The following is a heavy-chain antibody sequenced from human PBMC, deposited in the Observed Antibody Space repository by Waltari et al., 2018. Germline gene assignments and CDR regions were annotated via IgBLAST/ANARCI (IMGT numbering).Heavy chain of an antibody. Sequence: QVQLQESGPGLVKPSQTLSLTCTVSGGSISSGGYYWSWIRQHPGKGLEWIGYIYYSGSTYYNPSLSGRVTISVDTSKNQFSLKLSSVTAADTAVYYCARVGSSSWAVVDYWGQGTLVTVSS. CDR1: GGSISSGGYY. V-gene: IGHV4-31*03. D-gene: IGHD6-13*01. J-gene: IGHJ4*02. CDR3: ARVGSSSWAVVDY. CDR2: IYYSGST.